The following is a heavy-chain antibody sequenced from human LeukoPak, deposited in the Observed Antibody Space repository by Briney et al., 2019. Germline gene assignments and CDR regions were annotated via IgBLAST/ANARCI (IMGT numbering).Heavy chain of an antibody. CDR1: GGSISSYY. CDR2: IYYSGST. Sequence: SETLSLTCTVSGGSISSYYWSWIRQPPGKGLEWIVYIYYSGSTNHNPSLKSRVTISVDTSKNQYSLKMSSVTAADTAVYYCARHGFAAAGASFFQHWGLGTLVTVSS. V-gene: IGHV4-59*08. D-gene: IGHD6-13*01. CDR3: ARHGFAAAGASFFQH. J-gene: IGHJ1*01.